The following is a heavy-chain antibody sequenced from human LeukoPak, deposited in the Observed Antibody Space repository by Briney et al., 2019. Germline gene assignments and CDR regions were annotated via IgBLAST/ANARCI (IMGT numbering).Heavy chain of an antibody. V-gene: IGHV3-48*03. J-gene: IGHJ3*02. CDR3: ARDNPQTGFSSGWDAFDI. D-gene: IGHD6-19*01. CDR1: GFTFSGYE. Sequence: GGSLRLSCAVSGFTFSGYEMNWVRQAPGKGLEWVSYISSSGGTIYYADSVKGRFTISRDNAKNSLYLQMNSLRAEDTAVYYCARDNPQTGFSSGWDAFDIWGQGTMVTVSS. CDR2: ISSSGGTI.